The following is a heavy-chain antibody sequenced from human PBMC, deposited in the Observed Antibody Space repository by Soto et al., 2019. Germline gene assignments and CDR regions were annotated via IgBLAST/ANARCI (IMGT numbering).Heavy chain of an antibody. CDR2: IHHSGST. V-gene: IGHV4-59*08. Sequence: QVQLQESGPGLVKPSETLSLTCSVSGGSITSHYCSWFRQPPGKGLEWIGYIHHSGSTSYNPSLKSRVTMSVDTSKNQFSLKVSSVPAADPALYYCARQGFAQLHGLVDVWGPGTTVTVSS. CDR1: GGSITSHY. J-gene: IGHJ6*02. D-gene: IGHD3-10*01. CDR3: ARQGFAQLHGLVDV.